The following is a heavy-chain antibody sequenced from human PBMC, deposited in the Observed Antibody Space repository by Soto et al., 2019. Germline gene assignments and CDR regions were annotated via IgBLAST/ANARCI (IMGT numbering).Heavy chain of an antibody. Sequence: ASVKVSCKASGYTFTSYYMHWVRQAPGQGLEWMGIINPSGGSTSYAQKFQGRVTMTRDTSTSTVYMELSSLRSEDTAVYYCARDGDGVQVGEENYYYYYGMDVWGQGTTVTVPS. V-gene: IGHV1-46*01. CDR2: INPSGGST. CDR1: GYTFTSYY. J-gene: IGHJ6*02. CDR3: ARDGDGVQVGEENYYYYYGMDV. D-gene: IGHD1-1*01.